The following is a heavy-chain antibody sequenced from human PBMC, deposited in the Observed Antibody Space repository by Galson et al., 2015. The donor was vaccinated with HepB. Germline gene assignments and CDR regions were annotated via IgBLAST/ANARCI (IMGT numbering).Heavy chain of an antibody. CDR1: GFTFSSYG. CDR3: ARGRTHDYGDYFDC. V-gene: IGHV3-30*03. CDR2: ISYDGSNK. Sequence: SLRLSCATSGFTFSSYGMHWVRQAPGKGLEWVALISYDGSNKYYADSVKGRFTISRDNPKNTLYLQMNSLRAEDTALYYCARGRTHDYGDYFDCWGQGTLVTVSS. J-gene: IGHJ4*02. D-gene: IGHD4-17*01.